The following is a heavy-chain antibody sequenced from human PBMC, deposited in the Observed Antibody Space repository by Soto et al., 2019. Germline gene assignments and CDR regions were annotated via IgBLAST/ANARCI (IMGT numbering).Heavy chain of an antibody. V-gene: IGHV3-30-3*01. D-gene: IGHD2-8*01. CDR1: RFTFSYYA. Sequence: GGSLRLSCAASRFTFSYYAMHWIRQAPGKGLEWMAVILSDGSKQYYAESVKGRFTISRDNSKSTLYLQMNSLRVEDTAVYYCARSMLWSAEYFQHWGQGTLVTVSS. CDR3: ARSMLWSAEYFQH. CDR2: ILSDGSKQ. J-gene: IGHJ1*01.